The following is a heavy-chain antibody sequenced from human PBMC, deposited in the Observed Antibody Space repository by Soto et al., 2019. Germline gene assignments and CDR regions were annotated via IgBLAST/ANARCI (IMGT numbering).Heavy chain of an antibody. V-gene: IGHV4-59*12. D-gene: IGHD3-10*01. J-gene: IGHJ6*02. CDR1: GGSMNYYY. CDR2: IYYTGSA. Sequence: PSETLSLTCTVSGGSMNYYYWSWIRQPPGKGLEYIGYIYYTGSANYNPSLKRRLAISVDTSKNQFSLNLTSVTAADTAVYYCARETMVRGVITPLSYYYYGMDVWGQGTTVTVSS. CDR3: ARETMVRGVITPLSYYYYGMDV.